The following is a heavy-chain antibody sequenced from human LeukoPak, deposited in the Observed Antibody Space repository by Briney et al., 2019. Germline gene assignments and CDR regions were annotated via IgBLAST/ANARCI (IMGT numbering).Heavy chain of an antibody. D-gene: IGHD3-3*01. CDR1: GGTFSSYA. Sequence: ASVKVSCKASGGTFSSYAISWVRQAPGQGLEWMGGIIPIFGTANYAQKFQGRVTITADKSTSTAYMELSSLRSEDTAVYYCARGTLDFWSGYYPQRVNYFDYWGQGTLVTVSS. CDR3: ARGTLDFWSGYYPQRVNYFDY. J-gene: IGHJ4*02. CDR2: IIPIFGTA. V-gene: IGHV1-69*06.